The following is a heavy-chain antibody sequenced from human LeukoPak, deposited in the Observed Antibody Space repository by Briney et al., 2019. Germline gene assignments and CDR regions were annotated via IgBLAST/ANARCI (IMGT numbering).Heavy chain of an antibody. V-gene: IGHV3-7*03. Sequence: PGGSLRLSCAASGFTFNSYWMTWVRQAPGKGLEWVASINQDGSQKYYVESLKGRFTISRDNAKNSHYLQMNSLRAEDTAVYYCAKAFGTNGYFQLPIDFWGQGTLVTVSS. CDR2: INQDGSQK. CDR3: AKAFGTNGYFQLPIDF. CDR1: GFTFNSYW. D-gene: IGHD2-8*01. J-gene: IGHJ4*02.